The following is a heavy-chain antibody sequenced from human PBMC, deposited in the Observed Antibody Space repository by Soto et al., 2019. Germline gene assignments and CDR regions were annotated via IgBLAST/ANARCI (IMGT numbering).Heavy chain of an antibody. CDR3: ARASVGYCSGGSCPGYYYYYYGMDV. V-gene: IGHV3-13*01. CDR2: IGTAGDT. Sequence: PGGSLRLACAASGFTFSSYDMHWVRQATGKGLEWVSAIGTAGDTYYPGSVKGRFTISRENAKNSLYLQMNSLRAGDTAVYYCARASVGYCSGGSCPGYYYYYYGMDVWGQGTTVTVSS. CDR1: GFTFSSYD. D-gene: IGHD2-15*01. J-gene: IGHJ6*02.